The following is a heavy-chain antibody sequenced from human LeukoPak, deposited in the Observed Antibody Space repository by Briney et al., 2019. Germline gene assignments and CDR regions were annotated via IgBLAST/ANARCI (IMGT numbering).Heavy chain of an antibody. CDR3: ARGPNSNWSGLDF. J-gene: IGHJ4*02. CDR2: ISPTGSTT. V-gene: IGHV3-74*01. D-gene: IGHD6-6*01. CDR1: GFTFTSYG. Sequence: GGSLRLSCAASGFTFTSYGMHWVRRAPGKGLVWVSRISPTGSTTSYADSVKGRFTVSRDNAKNTLYLQVNNLRAEDTAVYYCARGPNSNWSGLDFWGQGTLLTVSS.